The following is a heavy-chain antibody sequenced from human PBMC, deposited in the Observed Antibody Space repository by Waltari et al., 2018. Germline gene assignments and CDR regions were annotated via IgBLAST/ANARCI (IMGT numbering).Heavy chain of an antibody. J-gene: IGHJ4*02. CDR1: GFTFSNAW. D-gene: IGHD6-13*01. CDR2: IKSKTDGGKT. CDR3: TTDMGYSSSGD. Sequence: EVQLVESGGGLVKPGGSLRLSCAASGFTFSNAWMSWVRQAPGKGLEWVGRIKSKTDGGKTDYAAPVKGRFTISRDDSKNTLYLQMNSLKTEDTAVYYCTTDMGYSSSGDWGQGTLVTVSS. V-gene: IGHV3-15*01.